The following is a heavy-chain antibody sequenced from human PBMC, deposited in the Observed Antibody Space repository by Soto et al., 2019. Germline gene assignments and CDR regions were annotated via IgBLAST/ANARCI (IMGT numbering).Heavy chain of an antibody. CDR2: IYYSGST. V-gene: IGHV4-30-4*01. CDR1: GGSISSGDYY. Sequence: SETLSLTCTVSGGSISSGDYYWSWIRQPPGKGLEWIGYIYYSGSTYYNPSLKSRVTISVDTSKNQFSLKLSSVTAADTAVYYCARFYDSSGYLGYVDYWGQGTLVTVSS. D-gene: IGHD3-22*01. CDR3: ARFYDSSGYLGYVDY. J-gene: IGHJ4*02.